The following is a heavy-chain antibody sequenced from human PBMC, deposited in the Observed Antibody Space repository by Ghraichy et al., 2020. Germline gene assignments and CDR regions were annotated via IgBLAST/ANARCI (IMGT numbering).Heavy chain of an antibody. V-gene: IGHV1-18*01. CDR2: ISAYNGNT. Sequence: ASVKVSCKASGYTFTSYGISWVRQAPGQGLEWMGWISAYNGNTNYAQKLQGRVTMTTDTSTSTAYMELRSLRSDDTAVYYCARDARLYAAFSRPNDYWGQGTLVTVSS. D-gene: IGHD2/OR15-2a*01. J-gene: IGHJ4*02. CDR3: ARDARLYAAFSRPNDY. CDR1: GYTFTSYG.